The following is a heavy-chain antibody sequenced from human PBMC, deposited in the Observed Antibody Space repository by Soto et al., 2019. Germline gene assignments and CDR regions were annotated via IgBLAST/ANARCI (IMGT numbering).Heavy chain of an antibody. D-gene: IGHD2-15*01. J-gene: IGHJ4*02. V-gene: IGHV3-23*01. CDR3: AKDVIVVVVAATRIDDDY. CDR2: ISGSGGST. Sequence: GESLKISCAASGFTFSSYAMSWVRQAPGKGLEWVSAISGSGGSTYYADSVKGRFTISRDNSKNTLYLQMNSLRAEDTAVYYCAKDVIVVVVAATRIDDDYWGQGTLVTVSS. CDR1: GFTFSSYA.